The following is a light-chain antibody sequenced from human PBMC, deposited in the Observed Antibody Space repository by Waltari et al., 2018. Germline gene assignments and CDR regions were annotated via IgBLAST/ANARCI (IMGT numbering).Light chain of an antibody. V-gene: IGLV2-11*01. Sequence: QSALTQPRSVSGSPGQSVTISCIGTRSDVGGYNYVSWYQQHPGAAPKLIIFDVNKRPAGDPVLFAGSKSRNAAPLTICGLQAGDEVNYCCCTYAGSDGWVFCGGTNQAV. J-gene: IGLJ3*02. CDR1: RSDVGGYNY. CDR3: CTYAGSDGWV. CDR2: DVN.